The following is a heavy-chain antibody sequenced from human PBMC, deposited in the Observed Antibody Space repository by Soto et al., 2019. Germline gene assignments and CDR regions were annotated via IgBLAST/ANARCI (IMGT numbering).Heavy chain of an antibody. CDR2: VHYTGST. CDR3: ARGQRITMVRGVIHNWFDP. V-gene: IGHV4-39*07. CDR1: DGSFSRSTFY. J-gene: IGHJ5*02. Sequence: SETLSLTCTVSDGSFSRSTFYWGWLRQPPGKGLEWIGSVHYTGSTYYNPSLKSRVTISVDSSKNQFSLKLSSVTAADTAVYYCARGQRITMVRGVIHNWFDPWGQGTLVTVSS. D-gene: IGHD3-10*01.